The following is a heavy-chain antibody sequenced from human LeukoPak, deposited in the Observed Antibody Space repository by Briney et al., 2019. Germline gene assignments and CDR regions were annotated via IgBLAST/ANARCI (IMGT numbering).Heavy chain of an antibody. V-gene: IGHV4-31*03. CDR3: AREVDGDYGPWGSYYGMDV. Sequence: SETLSLTCTVSGGSISSGGYYWSWIRQHPGRGLEWIGYIYYSGSTYYNPSPKSRVTISVDTSKNQFSLKLSSVTAADTAVYYCAREVDGDYGPWGSYYGMDVWGQGTTVTVSS. CDR1: GGSISSGGYY. CDR2: IYYSGST. D-gene: IGHD4-17*01. J-gene: IGHJ6*02.